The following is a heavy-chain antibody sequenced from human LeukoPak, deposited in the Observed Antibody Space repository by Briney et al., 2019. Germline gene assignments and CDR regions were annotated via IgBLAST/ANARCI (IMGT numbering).Heavy chain of an antibody. CDR3: ARGPMGDSSGYYYVNY. CDR2: MNPNSGNT. V-gene: IGHV1-8*01. Sequence: ASVKVSCKASGYTFTSYDINWVRQSTGQGLEWRGWMNPNSGNTGYAQKFQGRVTMTRNTSISTAYMELSSLRSEDTAVYYCARGPMGDSSGYYYVNYWGQGTLVTVSS. J-gene: IGHJ4*02. CDR1: GYTFTSYD. D-gene: IGHD3-22*01.